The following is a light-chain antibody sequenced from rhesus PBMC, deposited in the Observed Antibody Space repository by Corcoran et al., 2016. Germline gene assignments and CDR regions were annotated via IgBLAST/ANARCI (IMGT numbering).Light chain of an antibody. CDR3: QKYSNSPFT. CDR2: GAS. V-gene: IGKV3-53*01. Sequence: QVILTQSPATLSLSPGERATPSCRASQSDGSSLAWYQQKPGQAPRLLIYGASSRATGIPYRFSGSGAGTAFTLTISALEPEDFAVYYCQKYSNSPFTFGPGTKLDI. J-gene: IGKJ3*01. CDR1: QSDGSS.